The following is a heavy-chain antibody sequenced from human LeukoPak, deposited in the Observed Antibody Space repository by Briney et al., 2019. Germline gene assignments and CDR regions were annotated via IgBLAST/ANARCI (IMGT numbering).Heavy chain of an antibody. J-gene: IGHJ4*02. D-gene: IGHD6-13*01. V-gene: IGHV3-30*02. CDR2: IRYDGSNK. CDR1: GFTFSSYG. Sequence: PGGSLRLSCAASGFTFSSYGMHWVRQAPGKGPEWVAFIRYDGSNKYYADSVKGRFTISRDNSKNTLYLQMNSLRAEDTAVYYCAKDIGRWAAAGTCSDYWGQGTLVTVSS. CDR3: AKDIGRWAAAGTCSDY.